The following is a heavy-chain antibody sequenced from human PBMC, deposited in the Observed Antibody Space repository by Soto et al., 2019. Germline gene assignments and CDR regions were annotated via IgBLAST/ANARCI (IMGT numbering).Heavy chain of an antibody. V-gene: IGHV3-23*01. CDR3: AKYTMIVVVTHNWFDP. J-gene: IGHJ5*02. CDR1: GFTFSSYA. Sequence: EVQLLESGGGLVQPGGSLRLSCAASGFTFSSYAMSWVRQAPGKGLEWGSAISGSGGNTYYADSVKGRFTISRDNSKNTLYLQMNSLRAEDTAVYYCAKYTMIVVVTHNWFDPWGQGTLVTVSS. D-gene: IGHD3-22*01. CDR2: ISGSGGNT.